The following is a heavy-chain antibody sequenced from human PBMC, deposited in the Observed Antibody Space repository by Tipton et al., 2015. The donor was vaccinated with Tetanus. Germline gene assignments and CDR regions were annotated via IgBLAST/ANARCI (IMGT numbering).Heavy chain of an antibody. J-gene: IGHJ4*02. CDR2: ISPGGTTI. CDR1: RFTFSDYY. V-gene: IGHV3-11*01. D-gene: IGHD3-10*01. CDR3: ARDAYGSGSYFDL. Sequence: SLRLSCAASRFTFSDYYMSWIRQAPGKGLEWISYISPGGTTINYIDSVKGRFTISRDNAKNLMFLQMSALRAEDMGAYYCARDAYGSGSYFDLWGLGTQVTVSS.